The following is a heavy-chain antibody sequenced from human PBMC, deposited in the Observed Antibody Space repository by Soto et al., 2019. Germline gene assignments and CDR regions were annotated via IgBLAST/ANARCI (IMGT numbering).Heavy chain of an antibody. V-gene: IGHV4-31*03. CDR3: ARGATTFTGDFVDY. CDR2: IYYSGTA. J-gene: IGHJ4*02. CDR1: GGSVNSGGYY. Sequence: TLSLTGTVSGGSVNSGGYYWTWIRQHPGKGLEWIGYIYYSGTAYYNPSLKRRVSISLDPSKNQFSLKLSSVTAADTAVYYCARGATTFTGDFVDYWGQGNLVTVYS. D-gene: IGHD4-17*01.